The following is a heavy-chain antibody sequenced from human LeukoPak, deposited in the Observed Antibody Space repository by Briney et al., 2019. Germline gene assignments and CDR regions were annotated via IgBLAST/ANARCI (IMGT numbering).Heavy chain of an antibody. J-gene: IGHJ4*02. CDR3: AKHPSVGNFEY. D-gene: IGHD4-23*01. V-gene: IGHV3-23*01. CDR2: ISGSGGT. CDR1: GFTFNNYA. Sequence: GGSLRLSCAASGFTFNNYAVSWVRQAPGKGLEWVSAISGSGGTYYADSVKGRFIISRDNSKNTLYLQMNSLRAEDTAIYYCAKHPSVGNFEYWGQGTLVTVSS.